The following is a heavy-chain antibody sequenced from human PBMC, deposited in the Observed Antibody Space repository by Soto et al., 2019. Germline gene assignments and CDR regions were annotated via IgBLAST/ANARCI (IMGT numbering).Heavy chain of an antibody. J-gene: IGHJ3*02. D-gene: IGHD3-9*01. CDR3: ARDADYFDVTLWYDGYDM. CDR1: GFTLSRFW. CDR2: IKFDGSQK. V-gene: IGHV3-7*01. Sequence: EVQLVESGGTVVQPGGSLRLSCTASGFTLSRFWMNWVRQAPGKGLEWVANIKFDGSQKSYVDSVKGRFTISRDNTENSLHLQMDSLRAEDTAVYYCARDADYFDVTLWYDGYDMWGRGTMVTVSS.